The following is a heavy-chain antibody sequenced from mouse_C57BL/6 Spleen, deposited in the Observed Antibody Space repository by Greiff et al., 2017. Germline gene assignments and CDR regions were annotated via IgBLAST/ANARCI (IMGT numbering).Heavy chain of an antibody. J-gene: IGHJ2*01. CDR3: ARREYYGSSVDY. CDR1: GFTFSDYG. CDR2: ISSGSSTI. Sequence: EVKVVESGGGLVKPGGSLKLSCAASGFTFSDYGMHWVRQAPEKGLEWVAYISSGSSTIYYADTVKGRFTISRDNAKNTLFLQMTSLRSEDTAMYYCARREYYGSSVDYWGQGTTLTVSS. D-gene: IGHD1-1*01. V-gene: IGHV5-17*01.